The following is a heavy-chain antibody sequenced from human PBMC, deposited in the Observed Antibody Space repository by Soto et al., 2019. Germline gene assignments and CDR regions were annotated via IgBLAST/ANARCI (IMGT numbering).Heavy chain of an antibody. V-gene: IGHV1-18*01. CDR3: ARRWITGEIDY. Sequence: QVQLVQSGGEVKKPGASVKVSCKASGYIFNSFGISWVRQAPGQGLEWMGWISAYTGNTKYAQNFQGRVTMTTDTSTSTAYMELRSLRSDDTAVYYCARRWITGEIDYWGQGTLVTVSS. D-gene: IGHD3-16*01. CDR2: ISAYTGNT. CDR1: GYIFNSFG. J-gene: IGHJ4*02.